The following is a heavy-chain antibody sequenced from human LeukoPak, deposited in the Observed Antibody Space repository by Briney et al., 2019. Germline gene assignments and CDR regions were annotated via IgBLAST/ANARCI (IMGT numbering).Heavy chain of an antibody. CDR2: ISSSSSYI. J-gene: IGHJ5*02. V-gene: IGHV3-21*01. D-gene: IGHD2-15*01. Sequence: GESLRLSCAASGFTFSSYSMNWVRQAPGKGLEWVSSISSSSSYIYYADSVKGRFTISRDNAKNSLYLQMNSLRAEDTAVYYCARDISGGGSPRFDPWGQGTLVTVSS. CDR1: GFTFSSYS. CDR3: ARDISGGGSPRFDP.